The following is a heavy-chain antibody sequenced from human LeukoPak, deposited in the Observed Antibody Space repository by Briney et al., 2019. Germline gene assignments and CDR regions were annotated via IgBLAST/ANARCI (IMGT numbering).Heavy chain of an antibody. V-gene: IGHV3-23*01. CDR2: ISGSGGST. CDR3: AARGGFGELFLDDY. D-gene: IGHD3-10*01. CDR1: GFTFSSYA. J-gene: IGHJ4*02. Sequence: GSLRLSCAASGFTFSSYAMSWVRQAPGKGLEWVSAISGSGGSTYYADSVKGRFTISRDNSKNTLYLQMNSLRAEDTAVYYCAARGGFGELFLDDYWGQGTLVTVSS.